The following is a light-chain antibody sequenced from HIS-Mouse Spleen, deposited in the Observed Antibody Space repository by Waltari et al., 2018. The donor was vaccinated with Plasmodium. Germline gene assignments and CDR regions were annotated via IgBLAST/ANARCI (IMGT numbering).Light chain of an antibody. CDR3: CSYAGSSTRWV. J-gene: IGLJ3*02. CDR2: EGS. Sequence: QSALTQPASVSGSPGQSITIPCTGTSSDVGSSNLVPWYQQHPGKAPKLMMYEGSKRPSGVSNRFSGSKSGNTASLTISGLQAEDEADYYCCSYAGSSTRWVFGGGTKLTVL. V-gene: IGLV2-23*01. CDR1: SSDVGSSNL.